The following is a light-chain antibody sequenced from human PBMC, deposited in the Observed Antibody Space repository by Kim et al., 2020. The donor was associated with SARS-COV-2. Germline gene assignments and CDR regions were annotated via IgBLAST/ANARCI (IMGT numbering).Light chain of an antibody. CDR2: GDS. CDR3: QSYDTSLSGLWV. V-gene: IGLV1-40*01. Sequence: QSVLTQPPSVSGAPGQRVTISCTGTSSNIGAGYEVHWYQQLPGTAPKLLIHGDSDRPSGVPDRFSGSKSGTSASLAITGLQAEDEADYYCQSYDTSLSGLWVFGGGTQLTVL. CDR1: SSNIGAGYE. J-gene: IGLJ3*02.